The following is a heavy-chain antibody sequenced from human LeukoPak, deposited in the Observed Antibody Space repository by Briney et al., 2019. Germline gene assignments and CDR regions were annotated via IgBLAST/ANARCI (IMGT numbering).Heavy chain of an antibody. V-gene: IGHV3-7*03. CDR2: IKEDGTET. J-gene: IGHJ4*02. CDR1: GFIFSSNW. Sequence: GGSLGLSCEASGFIFSSNWMSWVRLAPGKGLEWVANIKEDGTETYYVDSVKGRFTISRDNAKNSLYLQMNSLRVEDTAVYYCAKEGRSLQTYWGQGTLVTVSS. D-gene: IGHD5-24*01. CDR3: AKEGRSLQTY.